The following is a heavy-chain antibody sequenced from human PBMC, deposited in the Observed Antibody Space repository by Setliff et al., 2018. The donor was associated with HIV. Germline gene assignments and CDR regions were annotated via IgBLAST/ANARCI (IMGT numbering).Heavy chain of an antibody. D-gene: IGHD3-10*01. J-gene: IGHJ6*02. Sequence: KTSETLSLTCTVSGGSISNYYWSWIRQPPGKGLEWIGYSYTSGSTNYNPSLKSRVTISVDTSKNQFSLKLSSVTAADTAVYYCARTFGGLKHYNYYYTIDVWGQGTTVTVSS. V-gene: IGHV4-4*09. CDR3: ARTFGGLKHYNYYYTIDV. CDR2: SYTSGST. CDR1: GGSISNYY.